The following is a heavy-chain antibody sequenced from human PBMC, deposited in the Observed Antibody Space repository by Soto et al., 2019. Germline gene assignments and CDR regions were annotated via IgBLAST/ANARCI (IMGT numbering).Heavy chain of an antibody. CDR3: ATFLPSQLWYDYFDY. D-gene: IGHD5-18*01. J-gene: IGHJ4*02. Sequence: QAPGKGLEWMGGFDPEDGETIYAQKFQGRVTMTEDTSTDTAYMELSSLRSEDTAVYYCATFLPSQLWYDYFDYWGQGTLVTVSS. V-gene: IGHV1-24*01. CDR2: FDPEDGET.